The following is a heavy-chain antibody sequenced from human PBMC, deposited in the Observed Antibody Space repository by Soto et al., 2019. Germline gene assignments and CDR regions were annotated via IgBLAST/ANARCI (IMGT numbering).Heavy chain of an antibody. CDR3: ARAAPRYYDSSGYYGSGWFDP. J-gene: IGHJ5*02. V-gene: IGHV1-46*01. CDR1: GDTFTSYY. D-gene: IGHD3-22*01. Sequence: GASVKVSCKACGDTFTSYYMHWVRQAPGQGLEWMGIINPSGGSTSYAQKFQGRVTMTRDTSTSTVYMELSSLRSEDTAVYYCARAAPRYYDSSGYYGSGWFDPWGQGTLVTVSS. CDR2: INPSGGST.